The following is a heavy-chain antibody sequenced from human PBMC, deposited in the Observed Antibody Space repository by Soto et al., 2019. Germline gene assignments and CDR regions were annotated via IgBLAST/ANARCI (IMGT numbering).Heavy chain of an antibody. CDR2: INHSGST. CDR1: GGSFSGYY. CDR3: ARHLGKGYSSSWPL. Sequence: PSETLSLTCAVYGGSFSGYYWSWIRQPPGKGLEWIGEINHSGSTNYNPSLKSRVTISVDTSKNQFSLKLSSVTAADTAVYYCARHLGKGYSSSWPLWGQGTLVTVSS. V-gene: IGHV4-34*01. J-gene: IGHJ4*02. D-gene: IGHD6-13*01.